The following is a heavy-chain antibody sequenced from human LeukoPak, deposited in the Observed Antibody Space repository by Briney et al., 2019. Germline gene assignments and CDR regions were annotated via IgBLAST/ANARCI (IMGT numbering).Heavy chain of an antibody. CDR2: INPNHGGT. D-gene: IGHD5-18*01. Sequence: ASVKVSSKASGYIFTSYYINRVGQAPGQRGEGRGWINPNHGGTNYAQKLQGRVTITRDTSIYTAYLDLSMLRSDDTAVYYCARGGSWYSSGYPAVYWGQGTLVTVSS. J-gene: IGHJ4*02. CDR1: GYIFTSYY. V-gene: IGHV1-2*02. CDR3: ARGGSWYSSGYPAVY.